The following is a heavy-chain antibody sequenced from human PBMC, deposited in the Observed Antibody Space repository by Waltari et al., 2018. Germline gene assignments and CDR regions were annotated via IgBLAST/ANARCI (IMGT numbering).Heavy chain of an antibody. CDR1: GFTFSSYW. Sequence: EVQLVESGGGLVQPGGSLRLSCAASGFTFSSYWMSWVRQAPGKGLEWVANIKQDGSEKYYVDSVKGRFTISRDNAKNSLYLQMNSLRAEDTAVYYCARDLYLIGRGTSKNTLFDPWGQGTLVTVSS. J-gene: IGHJ5*02. V-gene: IGHV3-7*01. CDR2: IKQDGSEK. D-gene: IGHD1-7*01. CDR3: ARDLYLIGRGTSKNTLFDP.